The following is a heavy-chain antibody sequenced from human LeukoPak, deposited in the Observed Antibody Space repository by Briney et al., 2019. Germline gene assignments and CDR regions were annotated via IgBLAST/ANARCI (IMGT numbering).Heavy chain of an antibody. CDR3: AGTSPGWVTEY. CDR2: INYDGRST. Sequence: PGGSLRLSCAASGFTFSSCWMHWVRQAPGKGLVWVSRINYDGRSTSYADSVKGRFTISRDNAKNTLYLQMNSLRAEDTAVYYCAGTSPGWVTEYWGQGTLVTVSS. CDR1: GFTFSSCW. J-gene: IGHJ4*02. D-gene: IGHD1-7*01. V-gene: IGHV3-74*01.